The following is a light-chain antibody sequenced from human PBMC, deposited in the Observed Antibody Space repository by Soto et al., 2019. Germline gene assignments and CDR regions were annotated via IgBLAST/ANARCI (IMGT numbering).Light chain of an antibody. CDR2: GNS. CDR1: SSNIGGGYD. CDR3: QSYDSSLSGWV. V-gene: IGLV1-40*01. Sequence: QSVLTQPPSVSGAPGQRVTISCTGSSSNIGGGYDVSWYQQLPGTAPKLLIYGNSNRPSGVPDRFSGSKSGTSASLAITGLRAEDEADYYCQSYDSSLSGWVFGGGTKVTVL. J-gene: IGLJ3*02.